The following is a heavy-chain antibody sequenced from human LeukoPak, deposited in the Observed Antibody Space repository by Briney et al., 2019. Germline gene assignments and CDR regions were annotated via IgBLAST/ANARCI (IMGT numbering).Heavy chain of an antibody. J-gene: IGHJ3*02. D-gene: IGHD4-17*01. CDR1: GFTFSSYA. CDR3: HFTVTTEHHLDAFDI. V-gene: IGHV3-23*01. Sequence: HPGGSLRLSCAASGFTFSSYAMSWVRQAPGKGLEWISGTSGSGGSTYYADSVKGRFTISRENSKNTLYLQMNSLRAEDTAVYYCHFTVTTEHHLDAFDIWGQGTMVTVSS. CDR2: TSGSGGST.